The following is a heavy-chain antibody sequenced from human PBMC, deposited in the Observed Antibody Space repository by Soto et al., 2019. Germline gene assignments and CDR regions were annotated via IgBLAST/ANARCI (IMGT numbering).Heavy chain of an antibody. CDR1: GYIIKNYS. CDR3: FRGGVTSRTFDY. CDR2: IFPDDPDN. V-gene: IGHV5-51*01. J-gene: IGHJ4*02. D-gene: IGHD3-16*01. Sequence: GESLKISCKASGYIIKNYSIGWVRQMPVQGLEWMGIIFPDDPDNRYSPSFQGHVTISVDKSISTAYVQWSSLKASDSAIYYCFRGGVTSRTFDYWGQGTLVTVSS.